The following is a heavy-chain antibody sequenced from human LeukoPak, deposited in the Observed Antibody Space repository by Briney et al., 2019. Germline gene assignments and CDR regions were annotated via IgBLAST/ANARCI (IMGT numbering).Heavy chain of an antibody. V-gene: IGHV3-23*01. J-gene: IGHJ4*02. CDR3: AKDQYGDYGAN. D-gene: IGHD4-17*01. CDR1: GFTFSSYA. Sequence: GGSLRLSCAASGFTFSSYAMSWVRQAPGKGLEWVSAISGSGGSTYYADSVKGRFTISRDNSKNTLYLQVNSLRAEDTAVYYCAKDQYGDYGANWGQGTLVTVSS. CDR2: ISGSGGST.